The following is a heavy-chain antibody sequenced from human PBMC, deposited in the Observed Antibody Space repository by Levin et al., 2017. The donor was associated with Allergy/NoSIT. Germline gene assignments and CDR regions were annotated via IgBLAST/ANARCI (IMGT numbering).Heavy chain of an antibody. CDR3: ARDDAGRYFDY. D-gene: IGHD3-10*01. V-gene: IGHV4-59*01. CDR1: GGSMSFYY. Sequence: PSQTLSLTCTVSGGSMSFYYWTWIRQPPGKGLEWIGFVYYSGSTNYNPSLKSRVTISVDTSKKQFSLKLSSVTAADTAVYYCARDDAGRYFDYWGQGTLVTVSS. CDR2: VYYSGST. J-gene: IGHJ4*02.